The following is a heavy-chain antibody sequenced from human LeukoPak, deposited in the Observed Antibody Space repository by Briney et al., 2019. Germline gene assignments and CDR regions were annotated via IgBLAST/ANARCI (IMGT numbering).Heavy chain of an antibody. D-gene: IGHD2-2*02. J-gene: IGHJ4*02. CDR1: GGSISDSL. V-gene: IGHV4-34*01. CDR3: ARHGGNQLYPYHY. Sequence: SETLSLTCTVSGGSISDSLWSWIRQPAGKGLEWIGEINHSGSTNYNPSLKSRVTISVDTSKNQFSLKLSSVTAADTAVYYCARHGGNQLYPYHYWGQGTLVTVSS. CDR2: INHSGST.